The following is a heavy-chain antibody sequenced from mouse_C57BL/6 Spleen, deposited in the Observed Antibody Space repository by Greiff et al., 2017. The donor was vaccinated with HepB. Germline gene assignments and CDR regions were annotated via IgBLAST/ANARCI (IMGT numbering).Heavy chain of an antibody. CDR1: GFTFSSYG. CDR2: ISSGGSYT. V-gene: IGHV5-6*01. Sequence: EVMLVESGGDLVKPGGSLKLSCAASGFTFSSYGMSWVRQTPDKRLEWVATISSGGSYTYYPDSVKGRSTISRDNAKNTLYLQMSSLKSEYTAMYYCASQGITAVVAPYWYFDVWGTGTTVTVSS. J-gene: IGHJ1*03. D-gene: IGHD1-1*01. CDR3: ASQGITAVVAPYWYFDV.